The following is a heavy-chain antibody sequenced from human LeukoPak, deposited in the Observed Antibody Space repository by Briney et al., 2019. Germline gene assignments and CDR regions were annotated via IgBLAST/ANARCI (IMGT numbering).Heavy chain of an antibody. CDR2: IIPILGIA. J-gene: IGHJ5*02. V-gene: IGHV1-69*04. CDR3: ARDRFSAAVSTVDWFDP. CDR1: GGTFSSYA. Sequence: SVKDSCKASGGTFSSYAMSWVRQAPGQGLEWMGRIIPILGIANYAQKFQGRVTITADKSTSTAYMELSSLRSEDTAVYYCARDRFSAAVSTVDWFDPWGQGTLVTVSS. D-gene: IGHD6-13*01.